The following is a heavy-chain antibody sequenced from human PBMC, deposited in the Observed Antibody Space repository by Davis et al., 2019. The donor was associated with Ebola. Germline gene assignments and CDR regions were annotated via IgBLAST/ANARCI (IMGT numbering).Heavy chain of an antibody. D-gene: IGHD4-23*01. CDR1: GGTFSSYA. V-gene: IGHV1-69*13. CDR3: ARSQTTVVTGWFDP. J-gene: IGHJ5*02. Sequence: AASVKVSCKASGGTFSSYAISWVRQAPGQGLEWMGGIIPIFGTANYAQKFQGRVTITADESTSTAYMELSSLRSEDTAVYYCARSQTTVVTGWFDPWGQGTLVTVSS. CDR2: IIPIFGTA.